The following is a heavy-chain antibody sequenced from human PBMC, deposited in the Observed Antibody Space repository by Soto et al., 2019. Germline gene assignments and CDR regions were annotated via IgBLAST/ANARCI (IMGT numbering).Heavy chain of an antibody. Sequence: QVQLVQSGAEVKKPGASVKVSCKASGYTFTSYDINWLRQATEQGLEWMGWMNPNSGNTGYSQKFQGRVTMTRNPSMSKAYMELSSLRSEDTAVYYCARGDNLLRYFFWGQGTLVTFSS. CDR3: ARGDNLLRYFF. J-gene: IGHJ4*02. D-gene: IGHD3-9*01. CDR1: GYTFTSYD. V-gene: IGHV1-8*01. CDR2: MNPNSGNT.